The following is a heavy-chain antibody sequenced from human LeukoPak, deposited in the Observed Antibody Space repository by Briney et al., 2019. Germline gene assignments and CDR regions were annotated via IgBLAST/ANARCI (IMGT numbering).Heavy chain of an antibody. V-gene: IGHV3-43*02. J-gene: IGHJ4*02. CDR3: AKDIGSPRGKYYGSGSYRESLTSEWN. Sequence: GGSRRLSWAASGFTFDAYAMHWVRGAPGEGLGWVSLISGDGGSTYYADSLKGRFTSSKDNNKNSLCLQMNSLRPEDTALYYCAKDIGSPRGKYYGSGSYRESLTSEWNWGQGTLVTVSS. CDR2: ISGDGGST. CDR1: GFTFDAYA. D-gene: IGHD3-10*01.